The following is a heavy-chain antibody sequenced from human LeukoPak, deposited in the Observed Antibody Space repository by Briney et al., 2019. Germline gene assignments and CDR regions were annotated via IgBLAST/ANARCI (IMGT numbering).Heavy chain of an antibody. J-gene: IGHJ5*02. CDR1: GFTFSSYW. CDR2: INSDGSST. V-gene: IGHV3-74*01. CDR3: ARDLGQYYDTSDNWFDP. Sequence: GGSLRLSCAASGFTFSSYWMHWVRQAPGKGLVWVSRINSDGSSTSYADSVKGRFTISRDNAKKTLYLQMNSLRAEDTAVYYCARDLGQYYDTSDNWFDPWGQGTLVTVSS. D-gene: IGHD3-22*01.